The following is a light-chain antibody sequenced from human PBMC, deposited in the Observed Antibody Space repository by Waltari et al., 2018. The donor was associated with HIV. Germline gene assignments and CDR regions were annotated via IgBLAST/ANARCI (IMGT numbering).Light chain of an antibody. J-gene: IGLJ3*02. CDR1: SSNIGSNT. V-gene: IGLV1-44*01. CDR2: HIR. CDR3: AAWDDSVNGLV. Sequence: QSVLTQPPSASGTAGQRVTISCSGTSSNIGSNTVNWYQQLPGTAAKLLIYHIRQRPSGVPVRCAGSKSGTSASLAISGLQSEDEADYYCAAWDDSVNGLVFGGGTKLTV.